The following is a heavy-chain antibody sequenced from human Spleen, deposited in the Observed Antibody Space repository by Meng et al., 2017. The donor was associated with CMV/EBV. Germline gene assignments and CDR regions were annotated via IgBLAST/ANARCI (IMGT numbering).Heavy chain of an antibody. Sequence: GESLKISCAASGFTFISSSMTWVRQAPGRGLEWVSYISSGDTTIYYADSVKGRFTISRDNARSLLYLQMNSLRAEDTAVYYCARDWADCGGDCYAGVYKHYYGMDVWGQGTTVTVSS. CDR3: ARDWADCGGDCYAGVYKHYYGMDV. V-gene: IGHV3-48*04. CDR1: GFTFISSS. CDR2: ISSGDTTI. D-gene: IGHD2-21*01. J-gene: IGHJ6*02.